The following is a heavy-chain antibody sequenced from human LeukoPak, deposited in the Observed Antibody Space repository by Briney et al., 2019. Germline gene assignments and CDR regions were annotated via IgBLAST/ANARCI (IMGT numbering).Heavy chain of an antibody. Sequence: SETLSLTCSVSGGSMNSYFWTWIRRPAAKGLEWIGRMYGSSAPTYNPSLTSRVTMSVDTSKNQFSLKLGSVTAADTAVYYCARGGSPDVWGQGTTVTVSS. J-gene: IGHJ6*02. CDR3: ARGGSPDV. V-gene: IGHV4-4*07. D-gene: IGHD3-16*01. CDR2: MYGSSAP. CDR1: GGSMNSYF.